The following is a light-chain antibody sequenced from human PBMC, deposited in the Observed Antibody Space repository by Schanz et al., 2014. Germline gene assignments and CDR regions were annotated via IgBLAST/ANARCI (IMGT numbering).Light chain of an antibody. CDR3: QSFDSSLSGFSYV. CDR1: SNDIGDYNY. Sequence: QSVLTQPRSVSGSPGQSVTISCTGTSNDIGDYNYVSWYQQHPGKAPKVMIYDVNKRPSGVPDRFSGSKSGNTASLTISGLQAEDEADYYCQSFDSSLSGFSYVFGTGTKLTVL. CDR2: DVN. V-gene: IGLV2-11*01. J-gene: IGLJ1*01.